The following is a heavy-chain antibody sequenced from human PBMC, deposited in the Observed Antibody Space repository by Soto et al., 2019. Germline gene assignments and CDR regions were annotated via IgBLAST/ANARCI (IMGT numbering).Heavy chain of an antibody. D-gene: IGHD1-7*01. J-gene: IGHJ5*02. CDR3: ARDGTGTTVATNNWFDP. CDR2: INAGNGNT. CDR1: GYTFTSYA. V-gene: IGHV1-3*01. Sequence: ASVKVSCKASGYTFTSYAMHWVRQAPGQRLEWMGWINAGNGNTKYSQKFQGRVTITRDTSASTAYMELSSLRSEDTAVYYCARDGTGTTVATNNWFDPWGQGTLVTVSS.